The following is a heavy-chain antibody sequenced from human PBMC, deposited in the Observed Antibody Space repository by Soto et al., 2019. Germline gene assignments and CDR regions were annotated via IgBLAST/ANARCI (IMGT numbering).Heavy chain of an antibody. CDR2: ISGYNGNT. Sequence: ASVKVSCKSSDNTFSHYGINWLRQAPGQGLEWMGWISGYNGNTKYAQKFQDIVTMTADTSTRTAFMEVRSLTSDDTAVYFCAATGGNYFGLDVWGQGTTATVSS. D-gene: IGHD2-8*02. V-gene: IGHV1-18*01. CDR3: AATGGNYFGLDV. CDR1: DNTFSHYG. J-gene: IGHJ6*02.